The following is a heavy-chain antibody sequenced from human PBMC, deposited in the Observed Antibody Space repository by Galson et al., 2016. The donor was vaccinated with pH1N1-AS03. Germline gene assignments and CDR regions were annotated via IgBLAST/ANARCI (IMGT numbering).Heavy chain of an antibody. CDR1: GDSISSTPYY. Sequence: SETLSLTCTVPGDSISSTPYYWGWIRQPPGKGLEWIGTIYFRGATYYSPSLKSRVTISIDSSKNLFSLSLSSVTAADTAVYYCARHVGGSYPNNLDSWGQGTLVIVSS. D-gene: IGHD1-26*01. CDR2: IYFRGAT. CDR3: ARHVGGSYPNNLDS. V-gene: IGHV4-39*07. J-gene: IGHJ4*02.